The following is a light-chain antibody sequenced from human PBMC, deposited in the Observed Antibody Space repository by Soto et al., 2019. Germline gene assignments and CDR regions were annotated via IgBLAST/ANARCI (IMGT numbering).Light chain of an antibody. CDR3: QHYNNWPWT. V-gene: IGKV3-15*01. CDR1: QSVGTN. J-gene: IGKJ1*01. Sequence: EILVTQSPAPLSVSPGERATLSCRASQSVGTNLAWYQQRPGQVPRLLIYGASTRAAGMSARFSGSGSGTEFTLTISSLQSEDFAVYYCQHYNNWPWTFGPGTKVDIK. CDR2: GAS.